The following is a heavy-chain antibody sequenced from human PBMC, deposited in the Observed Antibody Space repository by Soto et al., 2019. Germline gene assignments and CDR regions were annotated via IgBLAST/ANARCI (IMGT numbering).Heavy chain of an antibody. CDR1: GYTLTELS. CDR3: ATDQGYSNSYYYYGMDV. Sequence: ASVKVSCKVSGYTLTELSMHWVRQAPGKGLEWMGGFDPEDSETIYAQKFQGRVTMTEDTSTDTAYMELSSLRSEDTAVYYCATDQGYSNSYYYYGMDVWGQGTTVTVSS. D-gene: IGHD6-13*01. J-gene: IGHJ6*02. CDR2: FDPEDSET. V-gene: IGHV1-24*01.